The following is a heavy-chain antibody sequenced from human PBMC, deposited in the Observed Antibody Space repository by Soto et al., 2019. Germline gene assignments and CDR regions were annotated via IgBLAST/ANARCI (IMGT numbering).Heavy chain of an antibody. CDR2: ISAYNGNT. V-gene: IGHV1-18*01. Sequence: ASVKVSCKASGYTFTSYGISWVRQAPGQGLEWMGWISAYNGNTNYAQKLQGRVTMTTDTSTSTAYMELRSLRSDDTAVYYCAGGEYYYGSGSYSYYYGMDVWGQGTTVTVSS. D-gene: IGHD3-10*01. J-gene: IGHJ6*02. CDR3: AGGEYYYGSGSYSYYYGMDV. CDR1: GYTFTSYG.